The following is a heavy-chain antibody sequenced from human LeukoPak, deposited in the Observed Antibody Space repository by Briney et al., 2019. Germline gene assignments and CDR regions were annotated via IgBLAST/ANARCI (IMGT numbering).Heavy chain of an antibody. CDR2: IYYTGSA. D-gene: IGHD3-22*01. CDR3: ARLDYYDSSGYYLR. CDR1: GGSISSSSYY. Sequence: SETVSLTCTVSGGSISSSSYYWGWIRHPPGKGLEWIGYIYYTGSAHYNPSLKSRVAISVDTSNNQFSLKLSSVTAADTAVYYCARLDYYDSSGYYLRWGQGTLVTVSS. J-gene: IGHJ4*02. V-gene: IGHV4-31*03.